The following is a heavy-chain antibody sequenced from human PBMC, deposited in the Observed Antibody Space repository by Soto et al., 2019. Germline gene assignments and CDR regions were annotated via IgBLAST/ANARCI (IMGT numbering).Heavy chain of an antibody. J-gene: IGHJ5*02. CDR3: AHRSTIAARNMAVWFDP. Sequence: QITLKESGPTLVKPTQTLTLTCTFSGFSLSTPGVGVGWIRQPPGKALEWLALIYCDDDKRYSPSLKSRLTITKDTSKNQVVLTMTNMDPVDTATYYCAHRSTIAARNMAVWFDPWGQGTLVTVSS. V-gene: IGHV2-5*02. CDR1: GFSLSTPGVG. CDR2: IYCDDDK. D-gene: IGHD6-6*01.